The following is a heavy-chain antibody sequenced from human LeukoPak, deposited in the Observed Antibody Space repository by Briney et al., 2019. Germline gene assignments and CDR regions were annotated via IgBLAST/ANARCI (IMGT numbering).Heavy chain of an antibody. CDR1: GDYINSYH. J-gene: IGHJ4*02. V-gene: IGHV4-4*07. CDR3: ARDDSSRDDSGGYHY. Sequence: SETLSLNWTVSGDYINSYHWSLIRQPPLNSLDWIGRIHMSGSTNYNPSLRSRVAISMDNSKNQFSLKLKSVTAADTAVYYCARDDSSRDDSGGYHYWGQGTLVTISS. D-gene: IGHD3-22*01. CDR2: IHMSGST.